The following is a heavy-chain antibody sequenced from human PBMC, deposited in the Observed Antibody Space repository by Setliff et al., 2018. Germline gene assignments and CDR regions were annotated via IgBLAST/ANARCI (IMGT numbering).Heavy chain of an antibody. CDR2: INPHGSEK. Sequence: GGSLRLSCAASGLTFVNAWMTWVRQAPGKGLEWLASINPHGSEKYYVDSVEGRFTISRDNAENSLYLQMNSLRTEDTGVYYCARDVYDFRTGQADPWGQGTLVTVSS. J-gene: IGHJ5*02. CDR1: GLTFVNAW. CDR3: ARDVYDFRTGQADP. D-gene: IGHD3-3*01. V-gene: IGHV3-7*01.